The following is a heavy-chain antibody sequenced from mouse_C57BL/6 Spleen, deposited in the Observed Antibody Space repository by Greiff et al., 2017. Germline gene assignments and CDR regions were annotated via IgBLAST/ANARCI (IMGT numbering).Heavy chain of an antibody. CDR3: ASYCDSGDYFDY. Sequence: VQLQQSGPELVKPGASVKISCKASGYTFTDYYMNWVKQSHGKSLEWIGDINPNNGGTSYNQKFKGKATLTVDKSSSTAYMELRSLTSEDSAVYYCASYCDSGDYFDYWGQGTTLTVSS. D-gene: IGHD1-1*01. CDR1: GYTFTDYY. J-gene: IGHJ2*01. V-gene: IGHV1-26*01. CDR2: INPNNGGT.